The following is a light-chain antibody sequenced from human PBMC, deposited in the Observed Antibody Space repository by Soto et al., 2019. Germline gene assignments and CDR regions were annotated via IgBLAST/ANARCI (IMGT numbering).Light chain of an antibody. Sequence: DIVMTQSPLSLPVTPGEPASISCRSSQSLLHSNGYNYLDWYLQKPGQSPQLLINLGSNRASEVPDRFSGSGSGTDFTLKNSRVEAEDLGVYYCMQALQTPYTFGQGNQREIK. V-gene: IGKV2-28*01. CDR3: MQALQTPYT. J-gene: IGKJ2*01. CDR1: QSLLHSNGYNY. CDR2: LGS.